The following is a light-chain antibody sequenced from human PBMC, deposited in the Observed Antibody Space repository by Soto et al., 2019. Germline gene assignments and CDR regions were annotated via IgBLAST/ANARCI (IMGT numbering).Light chain of an antibody. CDR1: SSDVGGYNN. J-gene: IGLJ1*01. Sequence: QSVLTQPASVSGSPGQAITISCTGTSSDVGGYNNVCWYQQHPGKAPKLIIYDVSNRPSGVFNRFSGSKSGNTASLTISGLQAEDEADYYCSSFTSSTTDVFGTGTKVTVL. CDR2: DVS. V-gene: IGLV2-14*01. CDR3: SSFTSSTTDV.